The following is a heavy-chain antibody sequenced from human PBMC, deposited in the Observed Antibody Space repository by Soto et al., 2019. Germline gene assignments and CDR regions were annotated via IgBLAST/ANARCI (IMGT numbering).Heavy chain of an antibody. D-gene: IGHD2-15*01. CDR2: IYYSGST. V-gene: IGHV4-59*01. J-gene: IGHJ6*02. CDR1: GGSISSYY. Sequence: PSETLSLTCTVSGGSISSYYWSWIRQPPGKGLEWIGYIYYSGSTNYNPSLKSRVTISVDTSKNQFSLKLSSVTAAGTAVYYCARVCLSEQSGGSCPQGDYYYYGMDVWGQGTTVTVSS. CDR3: ARVCLSEQSGGSCPQGDYYYYGMDV.